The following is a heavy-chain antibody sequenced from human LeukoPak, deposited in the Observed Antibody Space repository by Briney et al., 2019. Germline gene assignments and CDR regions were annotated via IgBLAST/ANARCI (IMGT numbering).Heavy chain of an antibody. Sequence: SETLSLTCTVSGGSISSYYWSWIRQPPGKGLEWIGYIYTSGSTNYNPSLKSRVTISVDTSKNQFSLKLSSVTAADTAVYYCARGAISGSFYYYYYMDVWGKGTTVTVSS. CDR1: GGSISSYY. J-gene: IGHJ6*03. CDR3: ARGAISGSFYYYYYMDV. CDR2: IYTSGST. D-gene: IGHD3-10*01. V-gene: IGHV4-4*09.